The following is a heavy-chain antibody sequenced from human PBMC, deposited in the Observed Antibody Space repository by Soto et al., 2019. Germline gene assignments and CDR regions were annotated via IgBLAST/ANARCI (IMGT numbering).Heavy chain of an antibody. D-gene: IGHD6-19*01. CDR2: ISDDGKKK. CDR1: GFIFSTNG. J-gene: IGHJ6*02. V-gene: IGHV3-30*18. Sequence: QVQLVESGGGVVQPGASLRLSCAASGFIFSTNGMYWVRQAPGKGLEWVALISDDGKKKWHADSVKGRFTISRAISKNTLYLQMNSLRPEDTAVYYCTKLSLSGWQHHYSGMDVWGQGTTVTVSS. CDR3: TKLSLSGWQHHYSGMDV.